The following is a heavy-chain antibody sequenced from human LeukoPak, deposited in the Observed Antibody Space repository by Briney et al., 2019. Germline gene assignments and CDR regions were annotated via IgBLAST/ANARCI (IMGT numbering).Heavy chain of an antibody. J-gene: IGHJ3*02. V-gene: IGHV3-53*04. CDR1: GFTVSSNY. CDR3: ARGSVAGRDAFDI. CDR2: IYSGGST. Sequence: GGSLRLSCAASGFTVSSNYMSWVRQAPGKGREWVSVIYSGGSTYYADSVKGRFPISRHNSKNTLYLQMNSLRAEDTAVYYCARGSVAGRDAFDIWGQGTMVTVSS. D-gene: IGHD6-19*01.